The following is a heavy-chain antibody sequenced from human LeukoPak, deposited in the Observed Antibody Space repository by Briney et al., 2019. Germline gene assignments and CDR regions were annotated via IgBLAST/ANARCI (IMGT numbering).Heavy chain of an antibody. J-gene: IGHJ6*03. CDR3: AKGGGSGPPSYMDV. V-gene: IGHV3-9*01. CDR1: GFTFDDYA. D-gene: IGHD2-15*01. CDR2: ISWNSGSI. Sequence: PGRSLRLSCAASGFTFDDYAMHWVRQAPGKGLEWVSGISWNSGSIGYADSVKGRFTISRDNAKNSLYLQMDSLRAEDTALYYCAKGGGSGPPSYMDVWGKGTTVTVSS.